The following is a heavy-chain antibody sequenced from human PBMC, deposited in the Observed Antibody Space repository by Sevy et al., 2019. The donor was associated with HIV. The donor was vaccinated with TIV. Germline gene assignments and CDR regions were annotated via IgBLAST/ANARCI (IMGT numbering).Heavy chain of an antibody. D-gene: IGHD3-16*02. V-gene: IGHV3-7*04. Sequence: GGSLRLSCVVSGFTFSDYWMSWVRQAPGKGLEWVANIKQDGRGKYYLDSVKGRFTISRDNAKNSVYLQMNSLRFEDTAIYYCAGAIGLGYWGQGTLVTVSS. CDR2: IKQDGRGK. CDR3: AGAIGLGY. J-gene: IGHJ4*02. CDR1: GFTFSDYW.